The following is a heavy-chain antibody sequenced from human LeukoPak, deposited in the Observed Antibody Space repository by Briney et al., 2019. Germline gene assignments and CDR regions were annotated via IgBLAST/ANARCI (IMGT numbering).Heavy chain of an antibody. CDR3: ARGPSGYHNT. Sequence: GGSLRLSCAASGFTFSSYAMSWVRQAPGKGLEWVSAISVSGDDSYYADSVKGRFTISRDNSKNTLYLQMNSLRAEDTAVYYCARGPSGYHNTGGQGTLVTVSS. J-gene: IGHJ4*02. D-gene: IGHD5-12*01. CDR2: ISVSGDDS. CDR1: GFTFSSYA. V-gene: IGHV3-23*01.